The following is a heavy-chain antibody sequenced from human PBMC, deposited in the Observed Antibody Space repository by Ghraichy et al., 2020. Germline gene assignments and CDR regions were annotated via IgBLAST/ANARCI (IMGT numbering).Heavy chain of an antibody. V-gene: IGHV3-74*01. J-gene: IGHJ5*02. CDR2: LNSDGSNT. CDR3: TRDGTFTATTETSFDL. Sequence: GGSLRLSCAASGFTFSNYWMHWVRQAPGKGLVWVSHLNSDGSNTNYAGSVKGRFTISRDNTKNTLYLQMNSLTAEDTAVYYCTRDGTFTATTETSFDLWGRGTLVTVSS. D-gene: IGHD1-1*01. CDR1: GFTFSNYW.